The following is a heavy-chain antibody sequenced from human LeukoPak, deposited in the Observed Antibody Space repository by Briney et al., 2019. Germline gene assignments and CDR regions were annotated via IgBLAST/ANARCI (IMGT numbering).Heavy chain of an antibody. CDR2: FYYSGSA. V-gene: IGHV4-30-4*07. CDR3: ARIGQIAAAGPPHWYFDL. J-gene: IGHJ2*01. Sequence: SETLSLTCAVSGGSISRGGYSWSWIRQPPGKGLEWIGYFYYSGSAYYNPSLKSRVTISVDTSKNQFSLKLSSVTAADTAVYYCARIGQIAAAGPPHWYFDLWGRGTLVTVSS. D-gene: IGHD6-13*01. CDR1: GGSISRGGYS.